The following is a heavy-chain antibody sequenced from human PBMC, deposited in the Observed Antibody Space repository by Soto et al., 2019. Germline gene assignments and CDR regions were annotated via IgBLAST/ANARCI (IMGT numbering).Heavy chain of an antibody. CDR2: INGGTGQT. Sequence: GASVKVSCKAAGYTFTTHAMHWVRQAPGQSLEWRGWINGGTGQTKHSQKFQGRVTITRDTSASTAYMELSSLRSEDTAVYYCATDSSGYSGFDYWGQGTLVTVSS. J-gene: IGHJ4*02. D-gene: IGHD3-22*01. CDR3: ATDSSGYSGFDY. CDR1: GYTFTTHA. V-gene: IGHV1-3*01.